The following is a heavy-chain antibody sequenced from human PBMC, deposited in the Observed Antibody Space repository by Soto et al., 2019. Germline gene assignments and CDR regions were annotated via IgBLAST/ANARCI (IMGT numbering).Heavy chain of an antibody. Sequence: QITLKESGPTLVKPTQTLTLTCTFSGFSLSTSGVGVGWIRQPPGKALEWLALIYWDDDKRYSPSLKSRLTTXXDXSXIQVVITMTNMDPVDTPTYYCAHRLGSYYDSGGFGPWGQGTLVTVSS. CDR3: AHRLGSYYDSGGFGP. CDR2: IYWDDDK. V-gene: IGHV2-5*02. CDR1: GFSLSTSGVG. J-gene: IGHJ5*02. D-gene: IGHD3-22*01.